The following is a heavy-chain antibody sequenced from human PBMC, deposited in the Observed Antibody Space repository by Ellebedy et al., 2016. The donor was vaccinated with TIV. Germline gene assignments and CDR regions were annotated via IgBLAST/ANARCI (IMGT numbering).Heavy chain of an antibody. D-gene: IGHD2-21*01. Sequence: SETLSLXXTVSGGSISSSSYYWGWIRQPPGKGLEWIGSIYYSGSTYYNPSLKSRVTISVDTSKNQFSLKLSSVTAADTAVYYCARGSIRGWFDPWGQGTLVTVSS. CDR2: IYYSGST. CDR1: GGSISSSSYY. CDR3: ARGSIRGWFDP. V-gene: IGHV4-39*07. J-gene: IGHJ5*02.